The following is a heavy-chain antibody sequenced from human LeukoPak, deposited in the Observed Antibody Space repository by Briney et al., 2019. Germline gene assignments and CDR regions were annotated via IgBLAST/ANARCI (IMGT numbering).Heavy chain of an antibody. CDR2: ISAYNGNT. CDR3: ARAWGEDIAARPYYFDY. J-gene: IGHJ4*02. D-gene: IGHD6-6*01. Sequence: GGSLRLSCAASGFTFSNYAISWVRQAPGQGLEWMGWISAYNGNTNYAPKLQGRVTMTTDTSTSAAYMELRSLRSDDTAVYYCARAWGEDIAARPYYFDYWGQGSLVTVSS. CDR1: GFTFSNYA. V-gene: IGHV1-18*01.